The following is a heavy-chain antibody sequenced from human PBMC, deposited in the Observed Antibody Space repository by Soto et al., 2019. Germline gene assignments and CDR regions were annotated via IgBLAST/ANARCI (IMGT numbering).Heavy chain of an antibody. CDR1: GYTFTSYA. V-gene: IGHV1-3*01. CDR2: INAGNGNT. D-gene: IGHD2-2*01. J-gene: IGHJ4*02. CDR3: ARVPIYCSSTSCWANPFDY. Sequence: QVQLVQSGAEVKKPGASVKVSCKASGYTFTSYAMHWVRQAPGQRLEWMGWINAGNGNTKYSQKFQGRVTITRDTSASTAYMELSSLRSEDTAVYYCARVPIYCSSTSCWANPFDYWGQGTLVTVSS.